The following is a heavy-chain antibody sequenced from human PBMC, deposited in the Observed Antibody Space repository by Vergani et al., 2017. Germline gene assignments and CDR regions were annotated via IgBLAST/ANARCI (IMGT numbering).Heavy chain of an antibody. CDR2: IYHSGST. Sequence: QVQLQESGPGLVKPSETLSLTCAVSGYSISSGYYWGWIRQPPGKGLEWIGSIYHSGSTYYNPSLKSRVTISVDTSKNQFSLKLSSVTAADTAVYYCARKNDIWTGYYITTNWFDPWGQGTLVTVSS. J-gene: IGHJ5*02. V-gene: IGHV4-38-2*01. D-gene: IGHD3-9*01. CDR1: GYSISSGYY. CDR3: ARKNDIWTGYYITTNWFDP.